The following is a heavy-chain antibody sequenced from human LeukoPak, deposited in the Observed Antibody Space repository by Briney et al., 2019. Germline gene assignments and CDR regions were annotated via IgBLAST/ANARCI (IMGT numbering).Heavy chain of an antibody. CDR1: GGSISSYY. Sequence: SDTLSLTCTVSGGSISSYYWSWIRQPPGKALEWIGYIYSSGSTNYNPSLKIRGTISVATSKNQFSLKLSSVTAADTAVYYCARQFSGGSYYYYYMDVWGKGTTVTVSS. V-gene: IGHV4-59*08. J-gene: IGHJ6*03. CDR3: ARQFSGGSYYYYYMDV. CDR2: IYSSGST. D-gene: IGHD1-26*01.